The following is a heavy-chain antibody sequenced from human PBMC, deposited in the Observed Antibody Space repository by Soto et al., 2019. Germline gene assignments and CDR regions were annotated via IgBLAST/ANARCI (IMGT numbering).Heavy chain of an antibody. CDR2: ISYDGSNK. J-gene: IGHJ6*02. D-gene: IGHD6-19*01. CDR3: AKDEGIAVAGTHYYGMDV. Sequence: QVQLVESGGGVVQPGRSLRLSCAASGFTFSSYGMHWVRQAPGKGLEWVAVISYDGSNKYYADSVKGRFTISRDNSKNTLYLQMNSLRAEDTAVYYYAKDEGIAVAGTHYYGMDVWGQGTTVTVSS. V-gene: IGHV3-30*18. CDR1: GFTFSSYG.